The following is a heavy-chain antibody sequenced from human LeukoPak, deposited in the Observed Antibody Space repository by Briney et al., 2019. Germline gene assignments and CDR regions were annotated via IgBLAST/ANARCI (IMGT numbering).Heavy chain of an antibody. CDR3: AREGRDAYDFDS. Sequence: SVKVSCKASGGTFSTYAISWVRQAPGQGLEWMGRIIHIFGSANYAQKFQGRVTITADKSTSPAYMELSSLSSEDTATYYCAREGRDAYDFDSWGQGTLVTVSS. CDR2: IIHIFGSA. CDR1: GGTFSTYA. V-gene: IGHV1-69*06. J-gene: IGHJ5*01. D-gene: IGHD5-24*01.